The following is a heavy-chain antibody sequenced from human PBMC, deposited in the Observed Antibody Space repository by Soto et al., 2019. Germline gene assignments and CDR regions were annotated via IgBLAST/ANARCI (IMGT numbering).Heavy chain of an antibody. J-gene: IGHJ4*02. V-gene: IGHV3-15*01. CDR3: VTLHGQYSGLCEY. CDR1: GFSFSNAW. Sequence: EVQLVESGGGLAKPGGSLRLSCVASGFSFSNAWMSWVRQIPGKGLEWIGRIRSNINGGAIDYAAPVKGRFTISRDDSKNTPHLQMSALETEDTAIYYCVTLHGQYSGLCEYWGQGTLVTVSS. CDR2: IRSNINGGAI. D-gene: IGHD5-12*01.